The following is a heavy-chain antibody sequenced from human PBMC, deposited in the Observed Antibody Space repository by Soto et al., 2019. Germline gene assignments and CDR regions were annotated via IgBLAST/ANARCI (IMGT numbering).Heavy chain of an antibody. D-gene: IGHD1-26*01. CDR2: ISYDGSNK. J-gene: IGHJ4*02. Sequence: QVQLVESGGGVVQPGRSLRLSCAASGFTFSSYAMHWVRQAPGKGLEWVAVISYDGSNKYYADSVKGRFTISRDNSKNTLYLQMNSLRAEDTAVYYCARGPDETWELDSWGQGTLVTVSS. CDR1: GFTFSSYA. V-gene: IGHV3-30-3*01. CDR3: ARGPDETWELDS.